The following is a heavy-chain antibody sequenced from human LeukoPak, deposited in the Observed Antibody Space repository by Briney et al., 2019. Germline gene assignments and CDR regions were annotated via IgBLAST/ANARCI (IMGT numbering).Heavy chain of an antibody. CDR3: ARLAHSSSWYYFDY. D-gene: IGHD6-13*01. V-gene: IGHV1-18*01. CDR2: ISAYNGNT. J-gene: IGHJ4*02. Sequence: ASVKVSCRASGYTFTSYGISWVRQAPGQGLEWMGWISAYNGNTNYAQKLQGRVTVTTDTSTSTAYMELRSLRSDDTAVYYCARLAHSSSWYYFDYWGQGTLVTVSS. CDR1: GYTFTSYG.